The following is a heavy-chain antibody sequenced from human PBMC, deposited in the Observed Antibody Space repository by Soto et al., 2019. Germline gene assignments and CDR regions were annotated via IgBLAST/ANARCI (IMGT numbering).Heavy chain of an antibody. Sequence: PSETLSLTCTVSGGSFRGYYWGWVRQPPGKGLEWIGEINHIGTSNYHQPLKSRVTISVATSKNQFSLTVNSVTPADTAVYDWARGEITLLGGMDGWGKGTRVTFSS. J-gene: IGHJ6*04. D-gene: IGHD3-10*01. CDR1: GGSFRGYY. CDR3: ARGEITLLGGMDG. CDR2: INHIGTS. V-gene: IGHV4-34*01.